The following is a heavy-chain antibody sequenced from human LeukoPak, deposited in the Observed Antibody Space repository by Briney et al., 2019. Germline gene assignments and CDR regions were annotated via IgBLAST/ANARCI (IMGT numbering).Heavy chain of an antibody. V-gene: IGHV3-23*01. Sequence: PGRSLRLSCAASGLTFDDYAMHWVRQAPGKGLEWVSAISGSGGSTYYADSVKGRFTISRDNSKNTLYLQMNSLRAEDTAVYYCAKLVSSGYKSFDYWGQGTLVTVSS. CDR1: GLTFDDYA. CDR3: AKLVSSGYKSFDY. D-gene: IGHD3-22*01. J-gene: IGHJ4*02. CDR2: ISGSGGST.